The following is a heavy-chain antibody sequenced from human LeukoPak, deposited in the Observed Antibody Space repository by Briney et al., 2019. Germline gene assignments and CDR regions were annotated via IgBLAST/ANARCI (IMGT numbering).Heavy chain of an antibody. J-gene: IGHJ4*02. V-gene: IGHV1-24*01. D-gene: IGHD3-10*01. CDR1: GYTLTELS. CDR2: FDPEDGET. CDR3: ATSFTMVRGVSTFDY. Sequence: ASVKVSCKVSGYTLTELSMHWVRQAPGKGLEWMGGFDPEDGETIYAQKFQGRVTMTEDTSTDTAYMELSSLRSEVTAVYYCATSFTMVRGVSTFDYWGQGTLVTVSS.